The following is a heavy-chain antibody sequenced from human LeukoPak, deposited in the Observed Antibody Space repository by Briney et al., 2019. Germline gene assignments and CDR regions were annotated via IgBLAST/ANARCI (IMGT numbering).Heavy chain of an antibody. J-gene: IGHJ4*02. Sequence: PSETLSLTCTVSGGSISSYYWSWIRQPPGKGLEWIGYIYYSGSTNYNPSLKSRVTISVDTSKNQFSLKLSSVTAADTAVYYCARAIGSGWYVYYLDYWGQGTLVTVSS. V-gene: IGHV4-59*01. CDR1: GGSISSYY. CDR3: ARAIGSGWYVYYLDY. D-gene: IGHD6-19*01. CDR2: IYYSGST.